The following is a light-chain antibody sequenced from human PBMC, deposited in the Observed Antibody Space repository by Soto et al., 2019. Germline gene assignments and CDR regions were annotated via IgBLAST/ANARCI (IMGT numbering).Light chain of an antibody. Sequence: EIVMTQSPATLSVSPGDRATLSCRASQSVGSNLAWYQQKPGQAPSLLIYGASTRATGITARFSGSGSGTEFTLTISSLQSEDFAIYFCQQYNNWPPDRTFGQGTKVEIK. J-gene: IGKJ1*01. CDR3: QQYNNWPPDRT. CDR2: GAS. V-gene: IGKV3-15*01. CDR1: QSVGSN.